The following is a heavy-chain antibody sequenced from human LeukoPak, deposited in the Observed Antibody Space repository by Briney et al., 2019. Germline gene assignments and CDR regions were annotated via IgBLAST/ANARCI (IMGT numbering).Heavy chain of an antibody. Sequence: GGSLSLLCAASGFTFSSYWISWVRQAPGKGLGWVANIKQDGSEKYYVDSVKGRFTISRDNSKNTLYLQINSLRAEDTAVYYCARGSLTTVTRLGDFDIWGQVTMVTVS. J-gene: IGHJ3*02. CDR2: IKQDGSEK. D-gene: IGHD4-17*01. CDR1: GFTFSSYW. V-gene: IGHV3-7*01. CDR3: ARGSLTTVTRLGDFDI.